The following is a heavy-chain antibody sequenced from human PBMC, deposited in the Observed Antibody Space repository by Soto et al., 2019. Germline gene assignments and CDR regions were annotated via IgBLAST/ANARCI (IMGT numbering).Heavy chain of an antibody. V-gene: IGHV3-21*01. J-gene: IGHJ6*02. CDR1: GFTFSSYS. Sequence: GGSLRLSCASSGFTFSSYSMNWVRQAPGKGLEWVSSISSSSSYIYYADSVKGRFTISRDNAKNSLYLQMNSLRAEDTAVYYCARGHFDWPELFYYYGMDVWGQGTTVTVSS. CDR3: ARGHFDWPELFYYYGMDV. D-gene: IGHD3-9*01. CDR2: ISSSSSYI.